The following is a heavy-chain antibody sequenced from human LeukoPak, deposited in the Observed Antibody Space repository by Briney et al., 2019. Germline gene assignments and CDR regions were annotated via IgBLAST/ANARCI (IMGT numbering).Heavy chain of an antibody. CDR1: GYTFTNYA. D-gene: IGHD6-13*01. CDR3: ARGRIAAAGAIDY. J-gene: IGHJ4*02. CDR2: INPRNGGS. Sequence: ASVKVSCKASGYTFTNYAMNWVRQAPGQGLEWMAWINPRNGGSHSAQKFQGRVTLTRDTSISTAYMEMRKLTSDDTAFYYCARGRIAAAGAIDYWGQGARVTVSS. V-gene: IGHV1-2*02.